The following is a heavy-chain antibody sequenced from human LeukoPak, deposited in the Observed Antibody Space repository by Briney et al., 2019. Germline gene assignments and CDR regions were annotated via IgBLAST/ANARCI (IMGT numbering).Heavy chain of an antibody. CDR2: ISGSGEDT. CDR3: AKAKGGL. J-gene: IGHJ4*02. Sequence: QPGGSLRLSCVAPGFSFSIYTMTWFRQAPGKGLEWVSSISGSGEDTHFADSVKGRFTVSRDNSRNTLFLQMDSLRVEDTAVYHCAKAKGGLWGQGTLVTASS. D-gene: IGHD2-15*01. V-gene: IGHV3-23*01. CDR1: GFSFSIYT.